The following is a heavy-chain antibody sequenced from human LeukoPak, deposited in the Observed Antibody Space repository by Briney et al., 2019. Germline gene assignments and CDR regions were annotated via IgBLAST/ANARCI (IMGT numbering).Heavy chain of an antibody. CDR2: MNPNSGNT. CDR3: ARGILLWFGELKGFDP. J-gene: IGHJ5*02. Sequence: ASVKVSCKASGGTFSSYAISWVRQAPGQGLEWMGWMNPNSGNTGYAQKFQGRVTITRNTSISTAYMELSSLRSEDTAVYYCARGILLWFGELKGFDPWGQGTLVTVSS. D-gene: IGHD3-10*01. V-gene: IGHV1-8*03. CDR1: GGTFSSYA.